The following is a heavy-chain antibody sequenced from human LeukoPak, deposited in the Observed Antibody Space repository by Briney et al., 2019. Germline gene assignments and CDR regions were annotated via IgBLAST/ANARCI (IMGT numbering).Heavy chain of an antibody. CDR1: GFTFSSYS. CDR2: INHSGST. J-gene: IGHJ4*02. CDR3: AGRLRYDYVWGSYRYSTFDY. V-gene: IGHV4-34*08. Sequence: GSLRLSCAASGFTFSSYSMNWVRQPPGKGLEWIGEINHSGSTNYNPSLKSRVTISVDTSKNQFSLKLSSVTAADTAVYYCAGRLRYDYVWGSYRYSTFDYWGQGTLVTVSS. D-gene: IGHD3-16*02.